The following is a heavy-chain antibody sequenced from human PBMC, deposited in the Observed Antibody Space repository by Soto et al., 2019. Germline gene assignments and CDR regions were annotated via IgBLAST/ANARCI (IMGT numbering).Heavy chain of an antibody. V-gene: IGHV5-51*01. J-gene: IGHJ3*02. CDR1: GYTFANHW. Sequence: PGESLKISCDGSGYTFANHWIGWVRQMPGKGLEWMGIIYPGDSDTTYSPSFQGQATISADKSISTAYLQWSSLRSSDTAMYYCARSFDSAILDAFDIWGQGTMVTVSS. D-gene: IGHD2-21*01. CDR2: IYPGDSDT. CDR3: ARSFDSAILDAFDI.